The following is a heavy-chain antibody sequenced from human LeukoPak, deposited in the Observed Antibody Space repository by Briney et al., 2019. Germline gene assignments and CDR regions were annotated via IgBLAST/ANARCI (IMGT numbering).Heavy chain of an antibody. CDR1: GFTFSSYW. D-gene: IGHD4-17*01. J-gene: IGHJ4*02. CDR3: AKDLRYYFDY. CDR2: LSGSGAST. V-gene: IGHV3-23*01. Sequence: GGSLRLSCAASGFTFSSYWMSWVRQAPGKGLEWVSALSGSGASTYYANSVKGRFAISRDSSKNTLYLQMNSLSAEDTAVYYCAKDLRYYFDYWGQGTLVTVSS.